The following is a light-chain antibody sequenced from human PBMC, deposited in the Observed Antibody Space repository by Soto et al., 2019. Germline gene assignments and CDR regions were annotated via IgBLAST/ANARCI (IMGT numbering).Light chain of an antibody. Sequence: QSALTQPRSVSGSPGQSVTISCTGTSSDVGGYNYVSWYQQHPGKAPKLMIYDVSKRPSGVPDRFSGSKSGNTASLTISGLQAEDAADYYCCSYAGSYTSWVFGGGTKLTVL. CDR1: SSDVGGYNY. CDR2: DVS. J-gene: IGLJ3*02. V-gene: IGLV2-11*01. CDR3: CSYAGSYTSWV.